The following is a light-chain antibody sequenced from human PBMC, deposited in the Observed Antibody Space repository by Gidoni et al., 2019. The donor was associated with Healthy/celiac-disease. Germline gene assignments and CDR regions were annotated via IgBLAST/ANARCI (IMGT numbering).Light chain of an antibody. CDR1: QGSSNA. J-gene: IGKJ1*01. CDR3: QQYYSTPQT. V-gene: IGKV1-NL1*01. Sequence: DIKRTQSPSSLSASVGDRVTITGRASQGSSNALAWYQQKPGKAPKLLLYAASRLESGVPSRFSGSGSGTDYTLPISSLQPEDFATYYCQQYYSTPQTFGQGTKVEIK. CDR2: AAS.